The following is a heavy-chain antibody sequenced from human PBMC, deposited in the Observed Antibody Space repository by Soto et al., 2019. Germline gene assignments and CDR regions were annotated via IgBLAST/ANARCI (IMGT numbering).Heavy chain of an antibody. CDR2: VFHTGTT. J-gene: IGHJ4*02. CDR3: ARSAGWYAVHS. CDR1: GDSVSSPYY. Sequence: QVQLQESGPGLVKPSGTLSLTCAVSGDSVSSPYYWCWVRQPPGKGLEWIGEVFHTGTTSYNPSLRRRVTISMDTSNDQFSLDLSSVPAADSAVYYCARSAGWYAVHSWGPGTLVIVSS. V-gene: IGHV4-4*02. D-gene: IGHD6-19*01.